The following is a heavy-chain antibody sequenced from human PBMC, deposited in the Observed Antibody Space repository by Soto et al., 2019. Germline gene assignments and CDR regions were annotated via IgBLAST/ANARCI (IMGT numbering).Heavy chain of an antibody. D-gene: IGHD3-3*01. J-gene: IGHJ2*01. V-gene: IGHV1-24*01. CDR2: FDPEDGET. CDR3: ATVKGDDFWSGYYTGILWYFDL. Sequence: AAVKVSCKVSGYTLTELSMHWLRQAPGKGLEWMGGFDPEDGETIYAQKFQGRVTMTEDTSIDTAYMELSSLRSEDTAVYYCATVKGDDFWSGYYTGILWYFDLWGRGTLVTVSS. CDR1: GYTLTELS.